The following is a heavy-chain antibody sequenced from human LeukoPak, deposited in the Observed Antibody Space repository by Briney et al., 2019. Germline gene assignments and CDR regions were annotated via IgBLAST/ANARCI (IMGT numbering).Heavy chain of an antibody. CDR2: IYTSGST. CDR1: GGSISSGSYY. CDR3: ARVGAAANVLDAFDI. V-gene: IGHV4-61*02. D-gene: IGHD6-13*01. Sequence: SPSQTLSLTCTVSGGSISSGSYYWSWIRQPAGKGLEWIGRIYTSGSTNYNPSLKSRVTMSVDTSKNQFSLKLSSVTAADTAVYYCARVGAAANVLDAFDIWGQGTMVTVSS. J-gene: IGHJ3*02.